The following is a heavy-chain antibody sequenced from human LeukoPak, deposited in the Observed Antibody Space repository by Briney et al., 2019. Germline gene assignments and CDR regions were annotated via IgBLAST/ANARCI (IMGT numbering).Heavy chain of an antibody. V-gene: IGHV4-30-4*01. CDR3: ARDLLNEGNHFDY. D-gene: IGHD4-23*01. CDR1: GGSISSGDYY. CDR2: TYYSGST. J-gene: IGHJ4*02. Sequence: SQTLSPTCTVSGGSISSGDYYWSRIRQPPGKGLEWIGYTYYSGSTYYNPSLKSLFTISVDTSKNQFSLKLSSVTAADTAVYYCARDLLNEGNHFDYWGQGTLVTVSS.